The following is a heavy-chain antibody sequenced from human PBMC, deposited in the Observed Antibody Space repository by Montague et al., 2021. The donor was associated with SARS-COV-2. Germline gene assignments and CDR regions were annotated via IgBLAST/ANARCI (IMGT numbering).Heavy chain of an antibody. Sequence: SLRLSCAASGFTVSSNYMSWVRQAPGKGLEWVSVIYSGGSTYYADSVKGRFTISRHNSKNTLYPQMNSLRAEDTAVYYCARGLRIAAAGTGSGYYYGMDVWGQGTTVTVSS. CDR1: GFTVSSNY. V-gene: IGHV3-53*04. CDR2: IYSGGST. J-gene: IGHJ6*02. D-gene: IGHD6-13*01. CDR3: ARGLRIAAAGTGSGYYYGMDV.